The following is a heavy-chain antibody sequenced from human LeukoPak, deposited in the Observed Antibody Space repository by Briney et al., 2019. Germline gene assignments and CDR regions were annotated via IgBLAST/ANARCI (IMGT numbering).Heavy chain of an antibody. V-gene: IGHV1-24*01. CDR3: ATGGYYYDSSGPGGFDP. CDR1: GYTFTSYY. Sequence: ASVKVSCKASGYTFTSYYMHWVRQAPGKGLEWMGGFDPEDGETIYAQKFQGRVTMTEDTSTDTAYMELSSLRSEDTAVYYCATGGYYYDSSGPGGFDPWGQGTLVTVSS. CDR2: FDPEDGET. D-gene: IGHD3-22*01. J-gene: IGHJ5*02.